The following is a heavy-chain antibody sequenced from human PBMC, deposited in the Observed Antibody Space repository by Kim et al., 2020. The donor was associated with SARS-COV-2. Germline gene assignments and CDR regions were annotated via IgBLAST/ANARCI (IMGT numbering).Heavy chain of an antibody. Sequence: ASVKVSCKASGYTFTSYGISWVRQAPGQGLEWMGWISAYNGNTNYAQKLQGRVTMTTDTSTSTAYMELRSLRSDDTAVYYCARGGMVVAATQGGYYGMDVWGQGTTVTVSS. J-gene: IGHJ6*02. CDR1: GYTFTSYG. CDR2: ISAYNGNT. CDR3: ARGGMVVAATQGGYYGMDV. D-gene: IGHD2-15*01. V-gene: IGHV1-18*04.